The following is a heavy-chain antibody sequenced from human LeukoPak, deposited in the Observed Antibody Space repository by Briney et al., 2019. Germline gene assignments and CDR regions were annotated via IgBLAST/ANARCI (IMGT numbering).Heavy chain of an antibody. CDR1: GGSISSYY. Sequence: SETLSLTCTVSGGSISSYYWSWIRQPPGKGLEWIGYIYYSGSTNYNPSLKSRVTISVDTSKNQFSLKLSSVTAADAAVYYCARARLEWSWFDPWGQGTLVTVSS. CDR2: IYYSGST. CDR3: ARARLEWSWFDP. J-gene: IGHJ5*02. V-gene: IGHV4-59*01. D-gene: IGHD3-3*01.